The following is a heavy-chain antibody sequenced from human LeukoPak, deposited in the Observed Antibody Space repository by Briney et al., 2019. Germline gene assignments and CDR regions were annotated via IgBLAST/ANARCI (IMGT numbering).Heavy chain of an antibody. D-gene: IGHD6-13*01. Sequence: SETLSLTCTVPGGSISPYYWSWIRQSPGKGLEWIGYVYYSGSTNYNPSLKSRVTISLDTSKNQFSLRLTSVTAADTALYYCARDGRITYSSTWSFDSWGQGTLVTVSS. CDR2: VYYSGST. CDR1: GGSISPYY. V-gene: IGHV4-59*01. CDR3: ARDGRITYSSTWSFDS. J-gene: IGHJ4*02.